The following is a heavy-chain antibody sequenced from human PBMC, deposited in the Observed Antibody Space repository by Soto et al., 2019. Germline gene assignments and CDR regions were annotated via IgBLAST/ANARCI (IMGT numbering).Heavy chain of an antibody. J-gene: IGHJ6*02. CDR1: GYTFTSYG. Sequence: CASVKVSCKASGYTFTSYGISWVRQAPGQGLEWMGWISAYNGNTNYAQKLQGRVTMTTDTSTSTAYMELRSLRSDDTAVYYCATNGYSSSWYGGGYYYGVEVWGQGTTVSVSS. D-gene: IGHD6-13*01. CDR2: ISAYNGNT. CDR3: ATNGYSSSWYGGGYYYGVEV. V-gene: IGHV1-18*04.